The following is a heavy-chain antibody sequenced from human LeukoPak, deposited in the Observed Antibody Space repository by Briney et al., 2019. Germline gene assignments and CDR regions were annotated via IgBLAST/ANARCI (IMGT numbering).Heavy chain of an antibody. J-gene: IGHJ5*02. D-gene: IGHD6-13*01. CDR1: GYAFTSYA. Sequence: ASVKVSCKASGYAFTSYAMTWVRQAPGQGLEWVGWFNTNTGNPTYAQGFTGRFGFSLDTAVSTAYLQISILKAVDTAVYYCARDYSISWGGFDPWGQGTLVTVSS. CDR3: ARDYSISWGGFDP. CDR2: FNTNTGNP. V-gene: IGHV7-4-1*02.